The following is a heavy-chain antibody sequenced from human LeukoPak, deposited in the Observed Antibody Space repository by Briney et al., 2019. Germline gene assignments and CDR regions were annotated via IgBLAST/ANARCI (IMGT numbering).Heavy chain of an antibody. J-gene: IGHJ4*02. CDR3: ARDYYGSGSEDQKFDY. D-gene: IGHD3-10*01. CDR1: GFTFSNAW. Sequence: PGGSLRLSCAASGFTFSNAWMSWVRQAPGKGLEWVSYISSSGSTIYYADSVKGRFTISRDNAKNSLYLQMNSLRAEDTAVYYCARDYYGSGSEDQKFDYWGQGTLVTVSS. V-gene: IGHV3-11*04. CDR2: ISSSGSTI.